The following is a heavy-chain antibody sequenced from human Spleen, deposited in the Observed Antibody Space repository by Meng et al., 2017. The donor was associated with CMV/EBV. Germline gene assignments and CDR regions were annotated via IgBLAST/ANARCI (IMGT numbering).Heavy chain of an antibody. J-gene: IGHJ4*02. CDR1: GFTFTTYY. CDR3: ARSSPLTKYYFDY. CDR2: INPDGGST. V-gene: IGHV1-46*01. Sequence: ATGFTFTTYYIHWVRQAPGQGLEWLGIINPDGGSTVYAQEFQGRVTMTKDTSTSTVYMELTSLRSGDTAVYYCARSSPLTKYYFDYWGQGTLVTVSS. D-gene: IGHD6-6*01.